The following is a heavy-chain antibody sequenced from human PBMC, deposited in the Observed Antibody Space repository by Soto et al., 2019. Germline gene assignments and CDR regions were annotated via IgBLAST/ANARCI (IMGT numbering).Heavy chain of an antibody. CDR1: GFTFSNFG. CDR3: AKDHRGGRTMIDMSPSWFDP. CDR2: ISYDGRNE. J-gene: IGHJ5*02. D-gene: IGHD3-22*01. Sequence: QVHLVESGGGVVQPGRSLRLSCTVSGFTFSNFGMYWLRQAPGKGLEWVAAISYDGRNENYSDSVKGRFTVSRDNSKNTLYLEMNSLRDADTSIYYCAKDHRGGRTMIDMSPSWFDPWGQGSLVIVSS. V-gene: IGHV3-30*18.